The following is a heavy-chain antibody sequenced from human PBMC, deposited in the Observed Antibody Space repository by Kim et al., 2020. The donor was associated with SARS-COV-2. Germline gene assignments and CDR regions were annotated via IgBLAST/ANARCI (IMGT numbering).Heavy chain of an antibody. CDR3: ARGRRDGWFGELFYGMDV. V-gene: IGHV4-59*01. CDR1: GGSISSYY. Sequence: SETLSLTCTVSGGSISSYYWSWIRQPPGKGLEWIGYIYYSGSTNYNPSLKSRVTISVDTSKNQFSLKLSSVTAADTAVYYCARGRRDGWFGELFYGMDVWGQGTTVTVSS. D-gene: IGHD3-10*01. CDR2: IYYSGST. J-gene: IGHJ6*02.